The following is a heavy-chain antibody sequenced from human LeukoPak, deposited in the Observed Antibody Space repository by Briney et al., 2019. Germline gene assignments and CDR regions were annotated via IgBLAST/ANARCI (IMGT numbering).Heavy chain of an antibody. CDR1: GFTFSDYY. CDR2: ISSSGSTI. J-gene: IGHJ5*02. Sequence: GGSLRLSCAASGFTFSDYYMSWIRQAPGKGLEWVSYISSSGSTIYYADSVKGRFTISRDNAKNSLYLQMNSLRAEDTAVYYCARDRGDTARRPNWFDPWGQGTLVTVSS. CDR3: ARDRGDTARRPNWFDP. V-gene: IGHV3-11*04. D-gene: IGHD5-18*01.